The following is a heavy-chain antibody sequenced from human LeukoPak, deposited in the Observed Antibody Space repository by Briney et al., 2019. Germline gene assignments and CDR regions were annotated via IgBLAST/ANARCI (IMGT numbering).Heavy chain of an antibody. Sequence: PGRSLRLSCAASGFTFSNFAMHWVRQAPGKGLEWVAIISYDGSNQYYADSVKGRFTISRDSSQNTLYLQMNSLRAEDTAVYYCARATLILTGYYLDYWGQGTLVTVSS. J-gene: IGHJ4*02. D-gene: IGHD3-9*01. CDR2: ISYDGSNQ. CDR3: ARATLILTGYYLDY. V-gene: IGHV3-30*04. CDR1: GFTFSNFA.